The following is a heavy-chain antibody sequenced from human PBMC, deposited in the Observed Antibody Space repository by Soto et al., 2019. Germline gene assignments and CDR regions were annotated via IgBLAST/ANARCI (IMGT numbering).Heavy chain of an antibody. Sequence: SVKGSCRATGFTFTSSAGQLVRQARGQRLEWVGWIFVGSGDTNYAQKFQERVTITRDMSTSTEYMEMSSLRSEDTAVYYCAADFARDGVWGQGTLVTVSS. D-gene: IGHD3-3*01. V-gene: IGHV1-58*01. J-gene: IGHJ1*01. CDR3: AADFARDGV. CDR1: GFTFTSSA. CDR2: IFVGSGDT.